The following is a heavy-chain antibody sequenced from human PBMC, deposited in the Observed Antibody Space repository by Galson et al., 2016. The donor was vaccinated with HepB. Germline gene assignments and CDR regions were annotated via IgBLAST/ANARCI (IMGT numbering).Heavy chain of an antibody. CDR3: ARTLVRGYLDY. CDR2: IKPDESVM. CDR1: GFTFNNYW. V-gene: IGHV3-7*01. Sequence: SLRLSCAASGFTFNNYWMNWVRQTPGKGLEWLANIKPDESVMYYADSVKGRFTISRDNAKNSLYLQMNSLRAEDTAVYYCARTLVRGYLDYWGQGTLVTVSS. J-gene: IGHJ4*02. D-gene: IGHD3-10*01.